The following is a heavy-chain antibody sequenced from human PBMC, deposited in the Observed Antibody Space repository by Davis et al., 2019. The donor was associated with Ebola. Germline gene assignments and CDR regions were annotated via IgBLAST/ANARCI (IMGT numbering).Heavy chain of an antibody. Sequence: GESLKISCAASGFTFSSYGMNWVRQAPGKGLEWVSAISGSGDSTYYADSVKGRFTISRDNSKSTLYLQMNSLRDEDTAVYYCARGLMATIIYWGQGTLVTVSS. J-gene: IGHJ4*02. CDR3: ARGLMATIIY. CDR1: GFTFSSYG. V-gene: IGHV3-23*01. D-gene: IGHD5-24*01. CDR2: ISGSGDST.